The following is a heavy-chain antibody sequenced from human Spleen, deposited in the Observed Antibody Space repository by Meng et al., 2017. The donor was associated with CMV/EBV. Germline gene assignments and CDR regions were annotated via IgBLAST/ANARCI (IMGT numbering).Heavy chain of an antibody. D-gene: IGHD4-17*01. Sequence: GESLKISCAASGFTFSSYAMAWVRQAPGKGLEWVSAIYSGGSTTYYADSVKGRFTISRDNSRNTFYLEMPILRSGDTALYFCARAIHRNDYGDYVDAFDVWGRGTMVTVSS. J-gene: IGHJ3*01. CDR2: IYSGGSTT. CDR1: GFTFSSYA. V-gene: IGHV3-23*05. CDR3: ARAIHRNDYGDYVDAFDV.